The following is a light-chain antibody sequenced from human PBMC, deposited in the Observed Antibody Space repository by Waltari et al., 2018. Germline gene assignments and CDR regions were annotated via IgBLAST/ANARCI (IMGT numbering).Light chain of an antibody. V-gene: IGKV3-20*01. Sequence: DIVLTPSPGTLSLSRGERATLPCRARQRVSGTYLAWYQQKASQAPRRLIYGASSRAPGIPHRFSGSGSGTDFTLTISRLEPEDVAVYYCHQYGTIPHTFGQGTKLAIK. CDR2: GAS. J-gene: IGKJ2*01. CDR3: HQYGTIPHT. CDR1: QRVSGTY.